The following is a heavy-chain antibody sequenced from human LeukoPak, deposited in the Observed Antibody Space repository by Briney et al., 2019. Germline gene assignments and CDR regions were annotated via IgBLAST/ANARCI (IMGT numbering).Heavy chain of an antibody. CDR1: GYYISSGHY. V-gene: IGHV4-38-2*02. Sequence: SETLSLTCTVSGYYISSGHYWGWIRQPPGKGLEWIGTIYHSGSTYYNPSLKSRVTISIDTSKNQFSLKLSSVTAADTAVYYCARAAYYYYMDVWGKGTTVTVSS. CDR2: IYHSGST. J-gene: IGHJ6*03. D-gene: IGHD6-25*01. CDR3: ARAAYYYYMDV.